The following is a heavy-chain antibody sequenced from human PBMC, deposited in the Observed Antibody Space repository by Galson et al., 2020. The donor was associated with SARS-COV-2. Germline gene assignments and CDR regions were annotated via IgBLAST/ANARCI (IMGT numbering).Heavy chain of an antibody. V-gene: IGHV5-10-1*01. CDR3: ARHARYCSGGSCSYYFDY. CDR2: IDPSDSYT. CDR1: GYSFTSYW. J-gene: IGHJ4*02. Sequence: KIGESLKISCKGSGYSFTSYWISWVRQMPGKGLEWMGRIDPSDSYTNYSPSFQGHVTISADKSISTAYLQWSSLKASDTAMYYCARHARYCSGGSCSYYFDYWGQGTLVTVSS. D-gene: IGHD2-15*01.